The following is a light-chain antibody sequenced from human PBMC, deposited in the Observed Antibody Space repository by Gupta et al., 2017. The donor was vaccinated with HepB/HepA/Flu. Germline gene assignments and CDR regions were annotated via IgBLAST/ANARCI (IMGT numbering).Light chain of an antibody. CDR1: QNINNY. CDR3: QQSDSSPRT. J-gene: IGKJ1*01. V-gene: IGKV1-39*01. CDR2: T. Sequence: DIQMTQSPSSLSASVGDRVKITCRTSQNINNYLNWYQRRPGKAPHLLSYTASRFIGGGSGTDFTLTISSPQPEDFATYYCQQSDSSPRTFGQGTRLEIK.